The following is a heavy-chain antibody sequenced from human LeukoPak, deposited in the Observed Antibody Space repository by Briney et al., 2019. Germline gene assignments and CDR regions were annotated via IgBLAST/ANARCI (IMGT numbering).Heavy chain of an antibody. V-gene: IGHV1-69*05. CDR3: ARDFGCSGGSCEFDP. Sequence: SVKVSCKASGGTFSSYAISWVRQAPGQGLEWMGGIIPIFGTANYAQKFQGRVTITTDESTSTAYMELSSLRSEDTAVYYCARDFGCSGGSCEFDPWGQGTLVTVSS. CDR2: IIPIFGTA. D-gene: IGHD2-15*01. CDR1: GGTFSSYA. J-gene: IGHJ5*02.